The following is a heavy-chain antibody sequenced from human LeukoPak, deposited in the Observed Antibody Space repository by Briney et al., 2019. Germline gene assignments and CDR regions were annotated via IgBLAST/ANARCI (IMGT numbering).Heavy chain of an antibody. V-gene: IGHV1-18*01. D-gene: IGHD3-10*01. Sequence: GASVNVSCTASGYTFRNYGINWVRQAPGQGLEWMGWISGDSYDTKYEQKLQGRVTMTTDTSTSTAYMELRSLRSDDTAVYYCARNRTGIFDFWGQGTLVTVSS. J-gene: IGHJ4*02. CDR2: ISGDSYDT. CDR1: GYTFRNYG. CDR3: ARNRTGIFDF.